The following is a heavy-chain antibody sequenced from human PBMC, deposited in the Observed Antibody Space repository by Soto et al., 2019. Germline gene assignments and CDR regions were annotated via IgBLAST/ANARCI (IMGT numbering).Heavy chain of an antibody. Sequence: GGSLRLSCAASGFTFSDHYMDWVRQAPGKGLEWVGRTRNKANSYTTQYAASVKGRFTISRDDSKNSLYLQMNSLKTEDTAVYYCARVGYYDSSGYSLDCWGQGTLVTSPQ. CDR2: TRNKANSYTT. D-gene: IGHD3-22*01. V-gene: IGHV3-72*01. CDR3: ARVGYYDSSGYSLDC. J-gene: IGHJ4*02. CDR1: GFTFSDHY.